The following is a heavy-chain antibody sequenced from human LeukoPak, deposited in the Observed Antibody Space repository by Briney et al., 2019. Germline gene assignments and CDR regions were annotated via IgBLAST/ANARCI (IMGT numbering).Heavy chain of an antibody. D-gene: IGHD3-22*01. CDR2: ISSSSSYI. CDR1: GFTFSSYS. J-gene: IGHJ4*02. V-gene: IGHV3-21*01. Sequence: TGGSLRLSCAASGFTFSSYSMNWVRQAPGKGLEWVSSISSSSSYIHYADSVKGRFTISRDNAKNSLYLQMNSLRAEDTAVYYCARAGYDSSGYYDYWGQGTLVTVSS. CDR3: ARAGYDSSGYYDY.